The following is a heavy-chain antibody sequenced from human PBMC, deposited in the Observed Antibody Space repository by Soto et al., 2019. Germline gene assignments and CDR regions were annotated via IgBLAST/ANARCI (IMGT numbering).Heavy chain of an antibody. D-gene: IGHD6-13*01. CDR1: GFTFSSYA. V-gene: IGHV3-23*01. CDR2: ISGSGGST. CDR3: AKDPSSSSWYDYYGMDV. J-gene: IGHJ6*02. Sequence: GGSLRLSCAASGFTFSSYAMSWVRQAPGKGLEWVSAISGSGGSTYYADSVKGRFTISRDNSKNTRYLQMNSLRAEDTAVYYCAKDPSSSSWYDYYGMDVWGQGTTVTVSS.